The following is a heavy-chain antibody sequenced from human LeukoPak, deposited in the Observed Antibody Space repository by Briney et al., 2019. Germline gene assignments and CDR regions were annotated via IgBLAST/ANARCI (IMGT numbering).Heavy chain of an antibody. CDR2: INPKSGAT. CDR3: ARDSHDYYFDY. CDR1: GYTFTGYY. D-gene: IGHD3-3*01. J-gene: IGHJ4*02. Sequence: GASVKVSYKASGYTFTGYYMHWVRQAPGQGLEWMGWINPKSGATNYAQKFQGRVTMTRDTSISTAYMELSRLRSDDTAVYYCARDSHDYYFDYWGQGTLVTVSS. V-gene: IGHV1-2*02.